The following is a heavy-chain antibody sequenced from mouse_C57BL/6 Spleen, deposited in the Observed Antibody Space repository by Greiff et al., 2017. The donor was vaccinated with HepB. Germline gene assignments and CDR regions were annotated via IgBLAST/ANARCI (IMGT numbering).Heavy chain of an antibody. V-gene: IGHV5-4*03. Sequence: EVKLVESGGGLVKPGGSLKLSCAASGFTFSSYAMSWVRQTPEKRLEWVATISDGGSYTYYPDNVKGRFTISRDNAKNNLYLQMSHLKSEDTAMYYCAREGGGSSYDWYFDVWGTGTTVTVSS. J-gene: IGHJ1*03. CDR3: AREGGGSSYDWYFDV. D-gene: IGHD1-1*01. CDR1: GFTFSSYA. CDR2: ISDGGSYT.